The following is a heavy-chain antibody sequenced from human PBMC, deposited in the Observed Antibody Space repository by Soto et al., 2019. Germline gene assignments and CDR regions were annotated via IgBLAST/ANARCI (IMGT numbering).Heavy chain of an antibody. J-gene: IGHJ3*02. D-gene: IGHD3-16*01. CDR1: GVPISSGGYY. Sequence: TLSLTCTVPGVPISSGGYYWSWIRQHPGKGLEWIGYIYYSGSTYYNPSLKSRVTISVDTSKNQFSLKLSSVTAADTAVYYCATKKTLVPDAFDIWGQGTMVTVSS. CDR2: IYYSGST. V-gene: IGHV4-31*03. CDR3: ATKKTLVPDAFDI.